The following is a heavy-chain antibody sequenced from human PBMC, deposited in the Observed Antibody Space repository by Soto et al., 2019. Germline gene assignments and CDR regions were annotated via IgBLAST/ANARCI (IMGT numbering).Heavy chain of an antibody. V-gene: IGHV2-5*02. CDR1: GFSLSTSGVG. CDR3: AHRPRISSWYYYGMDV. J-gene: IGHJ6*02. D-gene: IGHD6-13*01. Sequence: QITLKESGPTLVKPTQTLTLTCTFSGFSLSTSGVGVGWIRQPPGKSLEWLALIYWDDDKRYSPSLKSRLTITKDTSKNQVVLTMTNMDPVDTATYYCAHRPRISSWYYYGMDVWGQGTTVTVSS. CDR2: IYWDDDK.